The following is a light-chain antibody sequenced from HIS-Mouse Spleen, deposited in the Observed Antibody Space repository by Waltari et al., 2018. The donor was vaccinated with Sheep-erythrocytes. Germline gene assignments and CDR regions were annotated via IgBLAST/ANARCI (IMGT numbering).Light chain of an antibody. V-gene: IGKV1-6*01. J-gene: IGKJ2*01. CDR1: QGIRND. CDR2: AAS. Sequence: AIQMTQSPSSRSASVGDRITITCRASQGIRNDLGWYQQKPGKAPKLLIYAASSLQSGVPSRFSGSGSGTDFTLTISSLQPEDFATYYCLQDYNYPYTFGQGTKLEIK. CDR3: LQDYNYPYT.